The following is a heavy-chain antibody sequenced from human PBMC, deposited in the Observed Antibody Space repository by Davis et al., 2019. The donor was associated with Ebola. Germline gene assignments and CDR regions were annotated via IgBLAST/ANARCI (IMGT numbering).Heavy chain of an antibody. J-gene: IGHJ6*02. D-gene: IGHD2-15*01. CDR1: GFTFTSYA. V-gene: IGHV1-3*01. Sequence: MPGGSLRLSCAASGFTFTSYAMHWVRQAPGQRLEWMGWINAGNGNTKYSQKFQGRVTITRDISASTAYMELSSLRSEDTAVYYCARAWGYCSGGSCYSDYYYYGMDVWGQGTTVTASS. CDR3: ARAWGYCSGGSCYSDYYYYGMDV. CDR2: INAGNGNT.